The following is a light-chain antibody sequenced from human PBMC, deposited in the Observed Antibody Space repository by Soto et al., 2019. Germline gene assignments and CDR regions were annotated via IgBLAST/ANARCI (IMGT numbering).Light chain of an antibody. V-gene: IGLV2-14*01. Sequence: QSVLAQPASVSGSPGQSITISCTGTGSDVGGYDYVSWYQHHPGKAPKVMIYEVTNRPSGVSNRFSGSKSGNTASLTVSGLQAEDEADYYCSSYAGSNNYVFGTGTKVTVL. CDR2: EVT. J-gene: IGLJ1*01. CDR3: SSYAGSNNYV. CDR1: GSDVGGYDY.